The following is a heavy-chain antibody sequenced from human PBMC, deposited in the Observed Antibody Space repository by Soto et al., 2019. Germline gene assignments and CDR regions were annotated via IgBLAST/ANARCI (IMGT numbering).Heavy chain of an antibody. D-gene: IGHD3-16*01. J-gene: IGHJ4*01. CDR2: IYHSGST. CDR3: ASHRGNTFGPYDD. V-gene: IGHV4-30-2*01. Sequence: QPPGKGLEGIGYIYHSGSTNHNPSLKSRVIISVDKSRNQFSLKLSSVTAADTAVYFCASHRGNTFGPYDDWGQGTQVTVSS.